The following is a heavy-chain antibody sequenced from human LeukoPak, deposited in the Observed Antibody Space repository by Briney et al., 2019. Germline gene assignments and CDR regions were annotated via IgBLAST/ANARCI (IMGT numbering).Heavy chain of an antibody. CDR1: GFSLTTSGVG. CDR3: AHRHRTSSSLDDAFDI. D-gene: IGHD6-6*01. Sequence: SGPTLVNPTQTLTLTCTFSGFSLTTSGVGVAWIRQAPGKALDWLAMIYWDDDARYSPSLRTRLTITKDTLKNQVVLTMTNMDPVDTGTYYCAHRHRTSSSLDDAFDIWGQGTMVTVSS. CDR2: IYWDDDA. J-gene: IGHJ3*02. V-gene: IGHV2-5*02.